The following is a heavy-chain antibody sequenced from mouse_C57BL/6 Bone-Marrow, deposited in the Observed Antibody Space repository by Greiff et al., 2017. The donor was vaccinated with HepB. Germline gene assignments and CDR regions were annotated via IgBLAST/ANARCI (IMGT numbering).Heavy chain of an antibody. CDR2: ISDGGSYT. J-gene: IGHJ2*01. CDR1: GFTFSSYA. D-gene: IGHD3-3*01. Sequence: DVKLQESGGGLVKPGGSLKLSCAASGFTFSSYAMSWVRQTPEKRLEWVATISDGGSYTYYPDNVKGRFTISRDNAKNNLYLQISHLKSEDTAMYYCARDRGWYYFDCWGQGTTLTVSS. V-gene: IGHV5-4*01. CDR3: ARDRGWYYFDC.